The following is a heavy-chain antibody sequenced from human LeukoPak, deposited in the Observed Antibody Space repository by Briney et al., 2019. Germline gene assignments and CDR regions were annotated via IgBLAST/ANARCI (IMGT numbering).Heavy chain of an antibody. CDR1: GFTFSSYA. CDR3: AREDYYDSSGLDY. J-gene: IGHJ4*01. D-gene: IGHD3-22*01. CDR2: ISYDGSNK. V-gene: IGHV3-30-3*01. Sequence: GGSLRLSCAASGFTFSSYAMHWVRQAPGKGLEWVAVISYDGSNKYYADSVKGRFTISRDNAKNSLYLQMNSLRAEDTAVYYCAREDYYDSSGLDYWGQEPWSPSPQ.